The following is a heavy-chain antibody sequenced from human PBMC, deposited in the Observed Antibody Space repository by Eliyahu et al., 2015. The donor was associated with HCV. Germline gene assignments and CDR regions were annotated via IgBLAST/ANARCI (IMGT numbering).Heavy chain of an antibody. J-gene: IGHJ6*02. V-gene: IGHV4-4*07. CDR3: ARERKEQLAYYYYYGMDV. D-gene: IGHD6-6*01. CDR1: TCGSS. Sequence: TCGSSSCWMRQPAGKGLEWIGRIYSSGNTNYNPSLQSRVTMSVDTSKNQFSLKLSSVTAADTAVYYCARERKEQLAYYYYYGMDVWGQGTTVTVSS. CDR2: IYSSGNT.